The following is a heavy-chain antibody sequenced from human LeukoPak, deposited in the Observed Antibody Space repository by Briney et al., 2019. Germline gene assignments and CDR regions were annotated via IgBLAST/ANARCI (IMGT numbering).Heavy chain of an antibody. CDR2: IIPIFGTA. CDR3: AKGQITFGGVIVQPLDY. V-gene: IGHV1-69*13. J-gene: IGHJ4*02. D-gene: IGHD3-16*02. Sequence: ASVKVSCKASGGTFSSYAISWVRQAPGQGLEWMGGIIPIFGTANYAQKFQGRVTITADESTSTAYMELSSLRSEDTAVYYCAKGQITFGGVIVQPLDYWGQGTLVTVSS. CDR1: GGTFSSYA.